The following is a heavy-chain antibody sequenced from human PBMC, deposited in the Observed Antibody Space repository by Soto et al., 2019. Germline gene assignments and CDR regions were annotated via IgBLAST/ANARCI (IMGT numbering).Heavy chain of an antibody. D-gene: IGHD2-15*01. Sequence: PGGSLRLSCAASGFTVSSNYMSWVRQAPGNGLEWVSVIYSGGSTYYADSVKGRFTISRDNSKNTLYLQMNSLRAEDTAVYYCARAHGPGGYCSGGSCYAPSYYFDYWGQGTLVTVSS. J-gene: IGHJ4*02. CDR3: ARAHGPGGYCSGGSCYAPSYYFDY. CDR2: IYSGGST. V-gene: IGHV3-66*01. CDR1: GFTVSSNY.